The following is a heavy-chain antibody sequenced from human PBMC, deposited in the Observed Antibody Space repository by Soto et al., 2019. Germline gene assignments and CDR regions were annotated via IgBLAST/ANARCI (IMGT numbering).Heavy chain of an antibody. J-gene: IGHJ6*02. V-gene: IGHV3-30*18. D-gene: IGHD2-21*02. CDR1: GFTFSSYG. CDR3: AKIYCGGDCYSSGYYYYYGMDV. Sequence: QVQLVESGGGVVQPGRSLRLSCAASGFTFSSYGMHWVRQAPGKGLEWVAVISYDGSNKYYADSVKGRFTISRDNSKNTLYLQMNSLRAEDTAVYYCAKIYCGGDCYSSGYYYYYGMDVWGQGTTVTVSS. CDR2: ISYDGSNK.